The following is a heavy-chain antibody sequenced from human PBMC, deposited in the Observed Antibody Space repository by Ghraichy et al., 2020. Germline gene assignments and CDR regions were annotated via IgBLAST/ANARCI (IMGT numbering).Heavy chain of an antibody. J-gene: IGHJ5*01. Sequence: GGSLRLSCATSGFSFREFAVIWVRQAAGKGLEWVGFLRSEAQGGTAEYAASVKGRFTLSRDDSKSIAYLQMDSLKTEDTATYYCTRVNIRFLEWFFIDSWGQGTLVTVSS. D-gene: IGHD3-3*01. V-gene: IGHV3-49*04. CDR2: LRSEAQGGTA. CDR3: TRVNIRFLEWFFIDS. CDR1: GFSFREFA.